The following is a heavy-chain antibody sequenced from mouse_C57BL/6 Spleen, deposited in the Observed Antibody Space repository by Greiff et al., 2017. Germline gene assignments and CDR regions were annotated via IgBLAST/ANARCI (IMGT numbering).Heavy chain of an antibody. V-gene: IGHV1-15*01. CDR1: GYTFTDYE. D-gene: IGHD2-2*01. J-gene: IGHJ1*03. CDR2: IDPETGGT. CDR3: TRRGYYWYFDV. Sequence: QVQLQQSGAELVRPGASVTLSCKASGYTFTDYEMHWVKQTPVHGLEWIGAIDPETGGTAYNQKFKGKAILTADKSSSTAYMELRSLTSEDSAGYYCTRRGYYWYFDVWGTGTTVTVSS.